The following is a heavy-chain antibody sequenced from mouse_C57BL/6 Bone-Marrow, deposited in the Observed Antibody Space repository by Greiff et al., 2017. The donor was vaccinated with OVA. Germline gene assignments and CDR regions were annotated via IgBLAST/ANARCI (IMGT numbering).Heavy chain of an antibody. J-gene: IGHJ2*02. Sequence: VQLQQSGAELARPGASVKLSCKASGYTFTSYGISWVKQRPGQGLEWIGEIYPRSGNTYYNEKFKGKATLTADKSSSTAYMELRSLTSEYSAVXFCANRTLSNSFDYWGQGTSLTVSS. CDR1: GYTFTSYG. CDR2: IYPRSGNT. CDR3: ANRTLSNSFDY. D-gene: IGHD2-3*01. V-gene: IGHV1-81*01.